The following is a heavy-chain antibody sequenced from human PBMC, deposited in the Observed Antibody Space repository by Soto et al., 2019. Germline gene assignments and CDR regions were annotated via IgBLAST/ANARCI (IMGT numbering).Heavy chain of an antibody. Sequence: SLRLSCAASGFTFDDYAMHWVRQAPGKGLEWVSGISWNSGSIGYADSVKGRFTISRDNAKNSLYLQMNSLRAEDTALYYCAKDFSSSWYDYYYYMDVWGKGTTVTVSS. V-gene: IGHV3-9*01. D-gene: IGHD6-13*01. CDR2: ISWNSGSI. CDR1: GFTFDDYA. J-gene: IGHJ6*03. CDR3: AKDFSSSWYDYYYYMDV.